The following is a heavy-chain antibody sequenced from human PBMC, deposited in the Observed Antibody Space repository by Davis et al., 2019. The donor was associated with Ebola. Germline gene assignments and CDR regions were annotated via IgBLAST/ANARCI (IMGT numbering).Heavy chain of an antibody. V-gene: IGHV1-8*02. Sequence: ASVKVSCKASGGTFSSYAISWVRQATGQGLEWMGWMNPNSGNTGYAQKFQGRITMTRNTSINTAYMELNSLRSEDTAVYYCATDLGDYFDYWGQGTLVTVSS. D-gene: IGHD4-17*01. CDR1: GGTFSSYA. CDR2: MNPNSGNT. J-gene: IGHJ4*02. CDR3: ATDLGDYFDY.